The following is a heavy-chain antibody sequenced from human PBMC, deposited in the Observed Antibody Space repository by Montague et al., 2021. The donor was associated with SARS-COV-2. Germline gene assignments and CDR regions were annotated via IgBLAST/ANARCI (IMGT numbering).Heavy chain of an antibody. CDR1: GDSVSSNTAT. V-gene: IGHV6-1*01. Sequence: CAISGDSVSSNTATWNWSRQSPSRGLEGLGTTYYRSKWYPDYAISLKSRITINPDTSKNQFSLHLSSVAPEDTAVFYCARTTTRMLYPGNALDIWGQGTMVTVSS. CDR2: TYYRSKWYP. D-gene: IGHD2-15*01. J-gene: IGHJ3*02. CDR3: ARTTTRMLYPGNALDI.